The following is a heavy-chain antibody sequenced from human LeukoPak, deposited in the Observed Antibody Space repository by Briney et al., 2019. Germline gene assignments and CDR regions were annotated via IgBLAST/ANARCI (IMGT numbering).Heavy chain of an antibody. CDR1: GGTFSSYA. V-gene: IGHV1-46*01. Sequence: ASVKVSCKASGGTFSSYAISWVRQAPGQGLEWMGIINPSGGSTSYAQKFQGRVTMTRDTSTSTVYMELSSLRSEDTAVYYCARGSSAFDIWGQGTMVTVSS. CDR2: INPSGGST. CDR3: ARGSSAFDI. J-gene: IGHJ3*02.